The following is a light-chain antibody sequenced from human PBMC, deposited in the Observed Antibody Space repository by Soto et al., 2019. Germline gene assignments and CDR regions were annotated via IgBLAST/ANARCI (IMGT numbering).Light chain of an antibody. Sequence: QSALTQPASVSGSPGQSITISCTGTSSDVGGYNYVSWYQQHPGKAPKLMIYDVSNRPSGVSNRFSGSKSGNTASLTISGLQAEDEADYYCSSYTRSRTIYVVVGGVTKRTVL. CDR2: DVS. V-gene: IGLV2-14*01. J-gene: IGLJ2*01. CDR3: SSYTRSRTIYVV. CDR1: SSDVGGYNY.